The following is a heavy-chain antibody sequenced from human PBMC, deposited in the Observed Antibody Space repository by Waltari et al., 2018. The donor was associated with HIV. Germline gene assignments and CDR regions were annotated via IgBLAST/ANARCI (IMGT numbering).Heavy chain of an antibody. CDR1: GFTFRDYY. Sequence: QVYLVESAGGLVKPGGSLRLSCTASGFTFRDYYMNWIRHAPGRGLRWISYVSHCGSKISYTDSVKGRFTTSRDNAKTSLYLQMNSLRDEDTAVYYCVRAIQERWLHSGGGHWGQGILVTVSS. V-gene: IGHV3-11*01. D-gene: IGHD5-12*01. J-gene: IGHJ4*02. CDR3: VRAIQERWLHSGGGH. CDR2: VSHCGSKI.